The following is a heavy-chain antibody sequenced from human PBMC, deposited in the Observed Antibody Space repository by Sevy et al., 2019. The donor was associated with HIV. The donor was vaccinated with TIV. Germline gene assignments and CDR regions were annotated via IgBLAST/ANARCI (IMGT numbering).Heavy chain of an antibody. Sequence: SETLSLTCTVSGGSISSYYWSWIRQPAGKGLEWIGRIYTSGSTNYNPSLKSRVTMSVDTSKNQFSLKLSSVTAVDTAVYYCARELVHLQQRTTHNWFDPWGQGTLVTVSS. D-gene: IGHD1-1*01. V-gene: IGHV4-4*07. CDR1: GGSISSYY. CDR3: ARELVHLQQRTTHNWFDP. J-gene: IGHJ5*02. CDR2: IYTSGST.